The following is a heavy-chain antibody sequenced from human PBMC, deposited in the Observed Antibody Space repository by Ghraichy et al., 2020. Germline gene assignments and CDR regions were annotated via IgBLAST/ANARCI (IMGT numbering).Heavy chain of an antibody. D-gene: IGHD3-10*01. CDR2: INHSGST. Sequence: SETLSLTCAVYGGSFSGYYWSWIRQPPGKGLEWIGEINHSGSTNYNPSLKSRVTISVDTSKNQFSLKLSSVTAADTAVYYCARVRVRPSRKYYGSGISYYGMDVWGQGTTVTVSS. J-gene: IGHJ6*02. CDR1: GGSFSGYY. V-gene: IGHV4-34*01. CDR3: ARVRVRPSRKYYGSGISYYGMDV.